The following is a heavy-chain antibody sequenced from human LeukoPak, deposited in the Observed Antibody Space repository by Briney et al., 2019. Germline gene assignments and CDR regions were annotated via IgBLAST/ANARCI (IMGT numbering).Heavy chain of an antibody. J-gene: IGHJ4*02. V-gene: IGHV3-7*01. CDR3: ARQWRELQLGY. CDR1: GFTSSSYW. D-gene: IGHD1-26*01. Sequence: PGGSLRLSCAASGFTSSSYWMTWVRQAPGKGLEWVANIKQDGNEKYYVDSVKGRFTISRDNAKNSLYLQMNSLRAEDTAVYYCARQWRELQLGYWGQGTLVTVSS. CDR2: IKQDGNEK.